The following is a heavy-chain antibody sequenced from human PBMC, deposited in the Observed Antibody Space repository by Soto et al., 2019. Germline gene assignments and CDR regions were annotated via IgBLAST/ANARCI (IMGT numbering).Heavy chain of an antibody. D-gene: IGHD3-3*01. CDR3: ATLPAIFGVVTHNWFDH. Sequence: GGSLRLSCAASGFTFSSYEMSWVRQAPGEGLEWVSYIRSSGSTIYYADSVKGRFTISRDNAKNSLYLQMNNLRAEDTAVYYCATLPAIFGVVTHNWFDHWGQGTLVTVSS. CDR1: GFTFSSYE. J-gene: IGHJ5*02. V-gene: IGHV3-48*03. CDR2: IRSSGSTI.